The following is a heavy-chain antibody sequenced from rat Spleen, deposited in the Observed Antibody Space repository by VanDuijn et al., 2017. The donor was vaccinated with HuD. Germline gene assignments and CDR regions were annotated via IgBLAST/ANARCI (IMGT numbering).Heavy chain of an antibody. Sequence: EVQLVESGGGLIQPGRSLKLSCAASGFIFSDYGMAWVRQAPTRGLEWVASISTGGGNTYYRDSVKGRFTISRDNAKSTLYLQMDSLRSEDTSTNYCARHLYTTEYYYDWGQGVMVTVSS. V-gene: IGHV5S23*01. J-gene: IGHJ2*01. CDR3: ARHLYTTEYYYD. CDR1: GFIFSDYG. CDR2: ISTGGGNT. D-gene: IGHD1-6*01.